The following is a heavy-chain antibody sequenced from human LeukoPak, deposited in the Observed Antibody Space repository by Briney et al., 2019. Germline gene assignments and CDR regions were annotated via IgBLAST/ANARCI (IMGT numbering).Heavy chain of an antibody. CDR1: GGSFSGYY. CDR3: ARGYYYDSSGWSRKPTYHAFDI. V-gene: IGHV4-59*01. Sequence: PSETLSLTCAVYGGSFSGYYWSWIRQPPGKGLEWIGYIYYSGSTNYNPSLKRRVTISVDTSKNQFSRKLSSVTAADTAVYYCARGYYYDSSGWSRKPTYHAFDIWGQGTMVTVSS. J-gene: IGHJ3*02. CDR2: IYYSGST. D-gene: IGHD3-22*01.